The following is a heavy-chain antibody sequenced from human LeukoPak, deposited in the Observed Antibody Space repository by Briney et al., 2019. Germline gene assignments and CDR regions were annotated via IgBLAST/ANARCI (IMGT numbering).Heavy chain of an antibody. Sequence: ASVKVSCKASGYTFTSYGISWVRQAPGQGLEWMGWICAYNGNTNYAQKLQGRVTMTTDTSTSTAYMELRSLRSDDTAVYYCARDKTWTIFGAVIPKKRNYFDYWGQGTLVTVSS. D-gene: IGHD3-3*01. V-gene: IGHV1-18*01. J-gene: IGHJ4*02. CDR2: ICAYNGNT. CDR3: ARDKTWTIFGAVIPKKRNYFDY. CDR1: GYTFTSYG.